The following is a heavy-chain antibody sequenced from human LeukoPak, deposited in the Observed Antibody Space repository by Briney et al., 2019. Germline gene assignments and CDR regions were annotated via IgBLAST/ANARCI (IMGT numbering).Heavy chain of an antibody. CDR2: ISSSSSTI. CDR1: GFTFSSYS. CDR3: ARIVGATPPIFYYYYYMDV. Sequence: AGGPLRLSCAASGFTFSSYSMNWVRQAPGKGLEWVSYISSSSSTIYYADSVKGRFTISRDNAKNSLYLQMNSLRAEDTAVYYCARIVGATPPIFYYYYYMDVWGKGTTVTVSS. D-gene: IGHD1-26*01. V-gene: IGHV3-48*01. J-gene: IGHJ6*03.